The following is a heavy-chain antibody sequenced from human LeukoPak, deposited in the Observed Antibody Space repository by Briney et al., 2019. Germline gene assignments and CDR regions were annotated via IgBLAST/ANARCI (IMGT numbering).Heavy chain of an antibody. CDR1: GGTFSSYA. J-gene: IGHJ4*02. V-gene: IGHV1-69*05. CDR2: IILIFGTT. CDR3: AREGVPAAVDY. Sequence: SVKVSCKASGGTFSSYAITWVRQAPGQGLEWMGGIILIFGTTNYAQKFQGRVTITTDESTSTAYMELSSLRSEDTAVYYCAREGVPAAVDYWGQGTLVTVSS. D-gene: IGHD2-2*01.